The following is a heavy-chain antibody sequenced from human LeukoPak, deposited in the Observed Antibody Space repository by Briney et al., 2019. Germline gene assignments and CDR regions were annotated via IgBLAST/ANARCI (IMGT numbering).Heavy chain of an antibody. D-gene: IGHD4-17*01. Sequence: GASVKVSCKASGYTFTSYYMHRVRQAPGQGLEWMGIINPSGGSTSYAQKFQGRVTMTRDTSTSTVYMELSSLRSEDTAVYYCARDNDGDYEGVKNGLWFDPWGQGTLVTVSS. J-gene: IGHJ5*02. CDR3: ARDNDGDYEGVKNGLWFDP. CDR1: GYTFTSYY. V-gene: IGHV1-46*01. CDR2: INPSGGST.